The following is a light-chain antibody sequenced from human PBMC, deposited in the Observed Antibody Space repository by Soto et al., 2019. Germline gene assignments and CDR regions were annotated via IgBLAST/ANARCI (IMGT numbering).Light chain of an antibody. CDR3: QQYDDWPET. J-gene: IGKJ1*01. CDR2: DAS. Sequence: EKVMTQSPATLSVSPGERATLSCRASQSVSSNLAWYQQKPGQAPRLLIYDASTRATGIPARFSGSGFGTEFTFTFSSLQSEDLAVYYCQQYDDWPETFGQGTKVDIK. CDR1: QSVSSN. V-gene: IGKV3-15*01.